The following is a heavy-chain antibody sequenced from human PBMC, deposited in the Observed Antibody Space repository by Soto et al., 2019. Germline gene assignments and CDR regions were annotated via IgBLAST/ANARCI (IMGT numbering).Heavy chain of an antibody. Sequence: SETLSLTCTVSGGSISSYYWSWIRQPPGKGLEWIGYIYYSGSTNYNPSLKSRVTISVDTSKNQFSLKLNSVTAADTAVYYCARHYRRDGPDPWGQGTLVTVS. J-gene: IGHJ5*02. V-gene: IGHV4-59*08. CDR1: GGSISSYY. CDR2: IYYSGST. D-gene: IGHD3-16*02. CDR3: ARHYRRDGPDP.